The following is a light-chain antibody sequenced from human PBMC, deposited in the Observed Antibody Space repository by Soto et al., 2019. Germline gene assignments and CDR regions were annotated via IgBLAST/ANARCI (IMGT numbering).Light chain of an antibody. J-gene: IGKJ5*01. Sequence: EIVLTQSPGTLSLSPGERATLSCRASQSVSNNYLAWYQQKPGQAPRLLIYGASNRATGIPDRFSGSGSGTDFTLTINRLEPEDSAVYYCQQYGTLITFGRGTRLEIK. V-gene: IGKV3-20*01. CDR2: GAS. CDR3: QQYGTLIT. CDR1: QSVSNNY.